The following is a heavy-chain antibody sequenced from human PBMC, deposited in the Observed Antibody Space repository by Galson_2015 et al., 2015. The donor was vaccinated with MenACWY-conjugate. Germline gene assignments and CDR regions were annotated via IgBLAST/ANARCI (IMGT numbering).Heavy chain of an antibody. CDR2: IYYSGTT. CDR1: GGSISSYY. J-gene: IGHJ4*02. V-gene: IGHV4-59*08. Sequence: ETLSLTCTVSGGSISSYYLSWIRQPPGKGLEWIGYIYYSGTTKYNPSLKSRVTISADTSKTQFSLRLNSVTAADTAVCYCARRHCSSGSCFFDYWGQGSLVTVSS. D-gene: IGHD2-15*01. CDR3: ARRHCSSGSCFFDY.